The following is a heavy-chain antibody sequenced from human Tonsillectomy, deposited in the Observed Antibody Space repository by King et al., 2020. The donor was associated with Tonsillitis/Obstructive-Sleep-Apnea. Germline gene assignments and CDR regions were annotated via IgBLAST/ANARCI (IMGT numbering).Heavy chain of an antibody. D-gene: IGHD6-13*01. CDR1: GYSFTSYW. CDR2: IYPGDSDT. CDR3: ATLGVAAADYYYMDV. J-gene: IGHJ6*03. Sequence: VQLVESGAEVKKPGESLKISCKGSGYSFTSYWIGWVRQMPGKGLEWMGIIYPGDSDTRYSPSFQGQVTISADKSISPAYLQWSSLKASDTAMYYCATLGVAAADYYYMDVWGKGTTVTVSS. V-gene: IGHV5-51*01.